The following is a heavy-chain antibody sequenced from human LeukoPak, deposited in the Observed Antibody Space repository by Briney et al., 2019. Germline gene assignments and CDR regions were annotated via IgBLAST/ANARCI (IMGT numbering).Heavy chain of an antibody. J-gene: IGHJ4*02. Sequence: GGSLRLSCAASGFTFSSYSMNWVRQAPGQGLEWVSSISSSSSYIYYADSVKGRFTMSRDNAKNSLYLQMNSLRAEDTAVYYCARGATVTTYYFDYWGQGTLVTVSS. D-gene: IGHD4-17*01. CDR2: ISSSSSYI. CDR1: GFTFSSYS. CDR3: ARGATVTTYYFDY. V-gene: IGHV3-21*01.